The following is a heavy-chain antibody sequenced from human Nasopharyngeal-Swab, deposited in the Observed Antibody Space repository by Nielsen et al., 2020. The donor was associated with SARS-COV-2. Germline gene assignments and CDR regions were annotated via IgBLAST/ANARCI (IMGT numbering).Heavy chain of an antibody. CDR2: INPSGGST. D-gene: IGHD1-26*01. CDR3: ATAVRSGSYYDYYGMDV. J-gene: IGHJ6*02. V-gene: IGHV1-46*01. Sequence: ASVKVSCKASGYTFTSYYMHWVRQAPGQGLEWMGIINPSGGSTSYAQKFQGRVTMTRDTSTSTVYMELSSLRSEDTAVYYCATAVRSGSYYDYYGMDVWGQGTTVTVSS. CDR1: GYTFTSYY.